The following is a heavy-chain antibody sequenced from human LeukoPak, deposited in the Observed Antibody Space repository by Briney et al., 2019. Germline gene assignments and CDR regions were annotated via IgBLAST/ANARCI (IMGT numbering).Heavy chain of an antibody. CDR3: AKAGNLRDGYLGYYFDY. CDR2: ISGSGGST. V-gene: IGHV3-23*01. Sequence: GGSLRLSCAASGITFSSYAMSWVRQAPGKGLEWVSAISGSGGSTYYADSVKGRFTISRDNSKNTLYLQMNSLRAEDTAVYYCAKAGNLRDGYLGYYFDYWGQGTLVTVSS. D-gene: IGHD5-24*01. J-gene: IGHJ4*02. CDR1: GITFSSYA.